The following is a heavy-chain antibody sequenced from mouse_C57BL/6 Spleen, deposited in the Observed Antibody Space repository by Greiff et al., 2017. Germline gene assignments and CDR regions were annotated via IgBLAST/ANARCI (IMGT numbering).Heavy chain of an antibody. CDR1: GYTFTDYY. Sequence: VQLQQSGPELVKPGASVKISCKASGYTFTDYYMNWVKQSPGKSLEWIGGINPYNGGTNYNKKFKGKATFTVDKSSSTAYMELRSLTSEDSAVSYCERGRNYFDYWGQGTTLTVSS. CDR3: ERGRNYFDY. V-gene: IGHV1-26*01. J-gene: IGHJ2*01. CDR2: INPYNGGT.